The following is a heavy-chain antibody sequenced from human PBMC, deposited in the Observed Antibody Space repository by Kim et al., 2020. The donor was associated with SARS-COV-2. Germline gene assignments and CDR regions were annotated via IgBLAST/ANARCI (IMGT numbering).Heavy chain of an antibody. CDR1: GYTFTSYD. Sequence: ASVKVSCKASGYTFTSYDINWVRQATGQGLEWMGWMNPNSGNTGYAQKFQGRVTMTRNTSISTAYMELSSLRSEDTAVYYCARGMRGRPPPELDVHPRLRLGELSLYLFDYWGQGTLVTVSS. CDR3: ARGMRGRPPPELDVHPRLRLGELSLYLFDY. CDR2: MNPNSGNT. D-gene: IGHD3-16*02. V-gene: IGHV1-8*01. J-gene: IGHJ4*02.